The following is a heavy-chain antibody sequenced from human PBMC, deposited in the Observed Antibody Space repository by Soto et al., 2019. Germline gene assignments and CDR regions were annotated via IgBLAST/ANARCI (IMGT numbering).Heavy chain of an antibody. J-gene: IGHJ6*03. V-gene: IGHV1-8*01. CDR3: AKRTQKSGHRPGEEKSRPVYYMDV. D-gene: IGHD3-10*01. Sequence: ASVKVSCKASGYTFTSYDINWVRQATGQGLEWMGWMNPNSGNTGYAQKFQGRVTMTRNTSISTAYMELSSLRSEDTAVYYCAKRTQKSGHRPGEEKSRPVYYMDVWGKGTTVTVSS. CDR1: GYTFTSYD. CDR2: MNPNSGNT.